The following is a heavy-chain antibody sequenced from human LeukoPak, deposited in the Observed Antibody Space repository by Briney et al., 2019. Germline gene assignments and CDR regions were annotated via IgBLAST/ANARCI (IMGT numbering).Heavy chain of an antibody. Sequence: ASVKVSCKASGGTFSNYAISWVRQAPGQGLEWMGGIIPIFGTANYAQKFQGRVTVTADESTSTAYMELSSLRSEDTAVYYCARVATTYCSGGSCSWVIWGQGTMVTVSS. V-gene: IGHV1-69*13. CDR3: ARVATTYCSGGSCSWVI. CDR2: IIPIFGTA. CDR1: GGTFSNYA. J-gene: IGHJ3*02. D-gene: IGHD2-15*01.